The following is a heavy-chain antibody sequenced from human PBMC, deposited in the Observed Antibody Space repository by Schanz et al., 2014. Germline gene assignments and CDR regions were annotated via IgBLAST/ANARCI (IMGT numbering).Heavy chain of an antibody. J-gene: IGHJ5*01. CDR2: IRNKGAGGTT. V-gene: IGHV3-49*04. Sequence: EVQLVESGGGLVRPGGSLRLSCAASGLLFSYYYMRGVRQAPGKGLEWVRFIRNKGAGGTTAETTSVKGGFTISGHDSAIASYLAMKNLKPEDMAACYSARQSSERLKYDAGEVSRFDTWGHGTLVTVSS. D-gene: IGHD3-3*01. CDR3: ARQSSERLKYDAGEVSRFDT. CDR1: GLLFSYYY.